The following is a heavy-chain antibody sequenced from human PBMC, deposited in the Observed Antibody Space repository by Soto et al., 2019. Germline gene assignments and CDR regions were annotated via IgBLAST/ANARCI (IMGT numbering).Heavy chain of an antibody. Sequence: EVQLVDSGGDLVQPGGSLRLSCAASGFTFSHYWMTWVRQAPGKGLEWVANINQDGSVKTYLDSMKGRLTISRDNAQDSLYLQMDSLRAEDTAVYYCGRDPGYGALDYWGQGTLVTPST. CDR1: GFTFSHYW. V-gene: IGHV3-7*01. CDR3: GRDPGYGALDY. D-gene: IGHD4-17*01. CDR2: INQDGSVK. J-gene: IGHJ4*02.